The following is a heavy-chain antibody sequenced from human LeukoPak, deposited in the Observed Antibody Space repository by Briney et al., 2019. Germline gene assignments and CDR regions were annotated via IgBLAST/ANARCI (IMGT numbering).Heavy chain of an antibody. CDR3: ARDNSVGDTAWWFDP. J-gene: IGHJ5*02. CDR1: GYTFTSYY. Sequence: ASVKVSCKASGYTFTSYYMHWGRQAPGQGLEWMGLINPSVSSTSYAQKFQGRLSLTRDMSTRTDYMELSSVRSEDTAVYYCARDNSVGDTAWWFDPWGQGTLVTVSS. V-gene: IGHV1-46*01. CDR2: INPSVSST. D-gene: IGHD1-26*01.